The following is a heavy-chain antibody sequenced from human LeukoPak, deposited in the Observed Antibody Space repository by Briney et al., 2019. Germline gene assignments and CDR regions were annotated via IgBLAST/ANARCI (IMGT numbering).Heavy chain of an antibody. Sequence: GGSLRLSCAASGFSFSSYAMSWVRQAPGKGLEWVSHISHDGGSTYYADSVKGRFTISRDNSKNTLYLQMSSLKDEDTAIYYCAKVKFYFDNWGQGTLVTFSS. V-gene: IGHV3-23*01. CDR1: GFSFSSYA. J-gene: IGHJ4*02. CDR3: AKVKFYFDN. CDR2: ISHDGGST.